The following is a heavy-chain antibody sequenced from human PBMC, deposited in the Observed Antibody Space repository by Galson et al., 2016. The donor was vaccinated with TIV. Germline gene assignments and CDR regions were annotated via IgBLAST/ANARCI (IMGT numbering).Heavy chain of an antibody. CDR1: GYTFTNYA. CDR3: ARGGGVTDFWCNYYPGDMDV. V-gene: IGHV1-3*01. J-gene: IGHJ6*02. CDR2: INDGNANT. D-gene: IGHD3-3*01. Sequence: SVKVSCKASGYTFTNYAMHWVRQAPGQRLEWMGWINDGNANTKYSQKFQGRVTITRDTSASTAHMELSSLTSEDTAVYYCARGGGVTDFWCNYYPGDMDVWGQGTTVTVSS.